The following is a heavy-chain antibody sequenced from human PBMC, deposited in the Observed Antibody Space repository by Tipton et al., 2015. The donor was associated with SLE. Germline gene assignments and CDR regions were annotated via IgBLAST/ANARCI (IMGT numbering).Heavy chain of an antibody. CDR2: IYYSGST. CDR1: GGSISSHY. J-gene: IGHJ6*02. V-gene: IGHV4-59*11. CDR3: AREGDYYDSSGDYYYYGMDV. Sequence: TLSLTCTVSGGSISSHYWSWIRQPPGKGLEWIGYIYYSGSTNYNPSLKSRVTMSVDTSKNQFSLKLSSVTAADTAVYYCAREGDYYDSSGDYYYYGMDVWGQGTTVTVSS. D-gene: IGHD3-22*01.